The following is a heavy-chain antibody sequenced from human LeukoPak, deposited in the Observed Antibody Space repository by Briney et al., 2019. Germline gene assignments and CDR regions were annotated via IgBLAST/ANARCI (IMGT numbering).Heavy chain of an antibody. CDR3: AKGVHHWNDRLGLIAY. CDR2: IRYDGSNK. J-gene: IGHJ4*02. Sequence: PGGSLRLSCAASGFTFSSYGMHWVRQAPGKGLEWVAFIRYDGSNKYYADSVKGRFTISRDNSKNTLYLQMNSLRAEDTAVYYCAKGVHHWNDRLGLIAYWGQGTLVTVSS. CDR1: GFTFSSYG. D-gene: IGHD1-1*01. V-gene: IGHV3-30*02.